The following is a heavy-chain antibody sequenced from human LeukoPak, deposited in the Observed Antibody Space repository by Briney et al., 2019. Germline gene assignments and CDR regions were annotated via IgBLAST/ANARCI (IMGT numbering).Heavy chain of an antibody. V-gene: IGHV4-61*01. CDR2: IYYSGST. CDR3: AREGEQIDY. D-gene: IGHD3-16*01. J-gene: IGHJ4*02. Sequence: SETLSLTCTVSGGSVSSGSYYWGWIRQPPGKGLEWIGYIYYSGSTNYNPSLKSRVPISVDTSKNQFSLKLSSVTAADTAVYYCAREGEQIDYWGQGTLVTVSS. CDR1: GGSVSSGSYY.